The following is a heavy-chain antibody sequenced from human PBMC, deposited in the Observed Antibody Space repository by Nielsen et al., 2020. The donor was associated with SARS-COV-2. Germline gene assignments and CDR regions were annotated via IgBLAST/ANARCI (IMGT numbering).Heavy chain of an antibody. J-gene: IGHJ6*02. D-gene: IGHD6-6*01. V-gene: IGHV4-59*01. Sequence: SETLSLTCTVSGGSISSYYWSWIRQPPGKGLEWIGYIYYSGSTNYNPSLKSRVTISVDTSKNQFSLKLNSVTAADTAVYFCARGVAARCFDVWGQGTTVTVSS. CDR2: IYYSGST. CDR1: GGSISSYY. CDR3: ARGVAARCFDV.